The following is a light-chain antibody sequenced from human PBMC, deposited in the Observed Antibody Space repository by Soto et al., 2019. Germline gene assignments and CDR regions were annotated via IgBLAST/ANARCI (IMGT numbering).Light chain of an antibody. Sequence: QSALTQPASVSGSPGQSITISCTGTSSDVGGYNYVSWYQQHPGKAPKLMIYDVSNRPSGVSNRFSGSKSGNTASLTISGLQAEDEADYYCSSYTSSSTLGYAFGTGTKVTV. V-gene: IGLV2-14*01. CDR3: SSYTSSSTLGYA. J-gene: IGLJ1*01. CDR2: DVS. CDR1: SSDVGGYNY.